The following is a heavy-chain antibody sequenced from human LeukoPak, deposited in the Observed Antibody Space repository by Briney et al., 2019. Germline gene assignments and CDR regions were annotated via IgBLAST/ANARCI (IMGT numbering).Heavy chain of an antibody. Sequence: SGGSLRLSCAASGFTFGIYAMTWVRQAPGKGLQWVSAITGSGGSTYYADFVKGRFTISRDNSKNTLYLRMNGLRAEDTAVYYCATLPRGPTGYVGYGGEDYWGQGTLVTVSS. CDR1: GFTFGIYA. D-gene: IGHD5-12*01. J-gene: IGHJ4*02. V-gene: IGHV3-23*01. CDR2: ITGSGGST. CDR3: ATLPRGPTGYVGYGGEDY.